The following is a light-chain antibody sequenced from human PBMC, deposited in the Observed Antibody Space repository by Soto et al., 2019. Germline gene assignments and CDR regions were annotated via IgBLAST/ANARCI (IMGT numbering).Light chain of an antibody. CDR1: SSDVGGYDY. CDR3: CSYAGSYTYV. V-gene: IGLV2-11*01. J-gene: IGLJ1*01. Sequence: QSVLTQPRSVSESPGQSVTISCTGTSSDVGGYDYLSWYQQHPGKAPKLMIYDVTKRPSGVPDRFSGSKSGNTASLTISGLQTEDEADYYCCSYAGSYTYVFGTGTKLTV. CDR2: DVT.